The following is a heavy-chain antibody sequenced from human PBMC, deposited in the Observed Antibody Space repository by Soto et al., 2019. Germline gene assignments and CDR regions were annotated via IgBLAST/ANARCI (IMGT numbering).Heavy chain of an antibody. V-gene: IGHV3-48*01. CDR1: GFTFSSYS. D-gene: IGHD3-16*01. CDR2: ISSSSSTI. Sequence: PGGSLRLSCAASGFTFSSYSMNWVRQAPGKGLEWVSYISSSSSTIYYADSVKGRFTISRDNAKNSLYLQMNSLRAEDTAVYYCARDLNDYIWGTATTVVDAFDIWGPGTMVTV. J-gene: IGHJ3*02. CDR3: ARDLNDYIWGTATTVVDAFDI.